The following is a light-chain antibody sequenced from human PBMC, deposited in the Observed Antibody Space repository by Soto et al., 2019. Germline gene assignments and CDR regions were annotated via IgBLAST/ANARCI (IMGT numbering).Light chain of an antibody. CDR1: SSYVGGYDY. J-gene: IGLJ3*02. CDR2: EVS. Sequence: QSALTQPPSASGSPGQSVTVSCTGTSSYVGGYDYVSWYQHHPGTAPKLIIYEVSERPSGVPHRFSGSKSGNTASLTGSGIQAEDEADYYCSSYGGYKNWVFGGGTKLTVL. V-gene: IGLV2-8*01. CDR3: SSYGGYKNWV.